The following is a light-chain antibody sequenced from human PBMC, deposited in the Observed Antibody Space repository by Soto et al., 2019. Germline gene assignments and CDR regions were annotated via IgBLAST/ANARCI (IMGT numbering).Light chain of an antibody. J-gene: IGKJ1*01. V-gene: IGKV4-1*01. CDR3: QQYYDVPQN. CDR1: QSILYSSNNKNY. Sequence: DIVMTQSPESLAVSLGERATINCKSSQSILYSSNNKNYLAWYQQKPGQPPKLLIYWASTRESGVPERFSGSGYGTDFTLTISSLQAEDVAVYYCQQYYDVPQNFCQGPKVEIK. CDR2: WAS.